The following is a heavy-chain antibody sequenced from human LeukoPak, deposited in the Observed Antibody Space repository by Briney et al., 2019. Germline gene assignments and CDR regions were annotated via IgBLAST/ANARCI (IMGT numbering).Heavy chain of an antibody. Sequence: GGSLRLSCVGSGFTFSGNGMNWVRQAPGRGLEWVSHISASSAIIHYADSVKGRVTISRDNAKNSVFLQMNRLRVEDTAVYYCTTSRHSSSWYYNDYWGQGILVTVS. CDR2: ISASSAII. CDR1: GFTFSGNG. V-gene: IGHV3-48*01. CDR3: TTSRHSSSWYYNDY. J-gene: IGHJ4*02. D-gene: IGHD6-13*01.